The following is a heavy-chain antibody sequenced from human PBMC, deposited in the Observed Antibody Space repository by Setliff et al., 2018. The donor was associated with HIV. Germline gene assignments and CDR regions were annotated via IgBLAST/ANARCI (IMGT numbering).Heavy chain of an antibody. CDR2: IHYTGST. Sequence: SETLSLTCSVSGGSVSSVNYYWSWIRQPPGKGLEWIGYIHYTGSTTYNPSLKSRVTISVDTSKNQFSLKLSSVTAADTAVYYCARHRDSSGWYGDYYYYMDVWGKGTTVTVSS. D-gene: IGHD6-19*01. CDR3: ARHRDSSGWYGDYYYYMDV. J-gene: IGHJ6*03. CDR1: GGSVSSVNYY. V-gene: IGHV4-61*01.